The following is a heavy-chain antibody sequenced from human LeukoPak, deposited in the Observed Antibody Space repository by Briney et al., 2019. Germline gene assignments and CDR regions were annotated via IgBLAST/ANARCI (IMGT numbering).Heavy chain of an antibody. Sequence: GGSLRLSCAASGFAFSTYSMNWVRQAPGKGLEWVSAISGSGGSTYYADSVKGRFTISRDNSKNTLYLQMNSLRAEDTAVYYCAKGNKYYYDSSGYSYYFDYWGQGTLVTVSS. CDR2: ISGSGGST. D-gene: IGHD3-22*01. V-gene: IGHV3-23*01. CDR1: GFAFSTYS. CDR3: AKGNKYYYDSSGYSYYFDY. J-gene: IGHJ4*02.